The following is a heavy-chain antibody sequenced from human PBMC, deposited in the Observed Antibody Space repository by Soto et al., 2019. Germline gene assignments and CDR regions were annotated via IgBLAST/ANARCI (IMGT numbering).Heavy chain of an antibody. CDR1: GFSLSTSGVG. Sequence: SGPTLVQPTQTLTLTCTFSGFSLSTSGVGVGWIRQPPGKALEWLALIYWNDDKRYSPSLKSRLTITKDTSKNQVVLTMTNMDPVDTATYYCAHLVLLSGGDPHKQVYAFDIWGQGTMVTVSS. CDR2: IYWNDDK. V-gene: IGHV2-5*01. J-gene: IGHJ3*02. CDR3: AHLVLLSGGDPHKQVYAFDI. D-gene: IGHD2-21*02.